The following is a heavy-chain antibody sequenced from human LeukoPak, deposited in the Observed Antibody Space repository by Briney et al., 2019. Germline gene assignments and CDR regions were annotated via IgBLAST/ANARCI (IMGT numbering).Heavy chain of an antibody. J-gene: IGHJ4*02. D-gene: IGHD2-2*01. CDR2: TYYRSKWYN. Sequence: SQTLSLTCAISGDSVSSNSAAWNWIRQCPSRGLEWLGRTYYRSKWYNDYAVSVKSRITINPDTSKNQFSLQLNSVTPEDTAVYYCARERSIVVVPAARSYYFDYWGQGTLVTVSS. V-gene: IGHV6-1*01. CDR1: GDSVSSNSAA. CDR3: ARERSIVVVPAARSYYFDY.